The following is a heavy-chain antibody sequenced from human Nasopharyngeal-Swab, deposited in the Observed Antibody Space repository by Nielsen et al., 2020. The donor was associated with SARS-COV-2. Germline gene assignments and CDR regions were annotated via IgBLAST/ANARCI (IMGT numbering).Heavy chain of an antibody. D-gene: IGHD1/OR15-1a*01. J-gene: IGHJ4*02. CDR2: IGTAGDT. V-gene: IGHV3-13*04. CDR1: GFTFSSYD. CDR3: AREGLEQRVFDY. Sequence: GESLKISCAASGFTFSSYDMHWVRQATGKGLEWVSAIGTAGDTYYPGSVKGRFTISRENAKNSLYLQMNSLRARDTAVYYCAREGLEQRVFDYWGQGTLVTVSS.